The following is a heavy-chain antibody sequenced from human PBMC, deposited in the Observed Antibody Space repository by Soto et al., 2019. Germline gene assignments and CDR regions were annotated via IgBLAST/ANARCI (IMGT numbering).Heavy chain of an antibody. D-gene: IGHD3-10*01. CDR2: IRDRAYNYAT. CDR3: TRLISAAQDY. V-gene: IGHV3-73*01. J-gene: IGHJ4*02. Sequence: EVLLVESGGGLVQPGGSLKLSCAASGFVFKDSSIHWVRLASGKGLEWVGRIRDRAYNYATAYAASVKGRFTISRDDSSNTAYLLMNSLKTADTAIYYCTRLISAAQDYWGQGTLVTVSS. CDR1: GFVFKDSS.